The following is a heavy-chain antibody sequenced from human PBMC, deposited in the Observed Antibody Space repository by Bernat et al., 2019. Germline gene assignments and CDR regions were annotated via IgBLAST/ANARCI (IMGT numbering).Heavy chain of an antibody. CDR3: AKDLEGYSGYDSEAARGDGGFDY. V-gene: IGHV3-33*06. J-gene: IGHJ4*02. CDR2: IWYDGSIK. D-gene: IGHD5-12*01. CDR1: GFTFSSYG. Sequence: QVQLVESGGGVVQPGRSLRLSCAASGFTFSSYGMHWVRQAPGKGRGWLAVIWYDGSIKYYADSVKGRFTISRDNSKNTLYLQMNSLRAEDTAVYYCAKDLEGYSGYDSEAARGDGGFDYWGQGTLVTVSS.